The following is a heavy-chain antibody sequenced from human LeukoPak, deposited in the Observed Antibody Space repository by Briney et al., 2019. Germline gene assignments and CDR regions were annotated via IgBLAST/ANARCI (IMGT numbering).Heavy chain of an antibody. CDR1: GGSISSGGYS. V-gene: IGHV4-30-2*01. Sequence: SQTLSLTCAVSGGSISSGGYSWSWIRQPPGKGLEWIGYIYHSGSTYYNPSLKSRVTISVDRSKNQFSLKLSSVTAADTAVYYCARDQYYYDSSGYYYADAFDIWGQGTMVTASS. CDR3: ARDQYYYDSSGYYYADAFDI. J-gene: IGHJ3*02. D-gene: IGHD3-22*01. CDR2: IYHSGST.